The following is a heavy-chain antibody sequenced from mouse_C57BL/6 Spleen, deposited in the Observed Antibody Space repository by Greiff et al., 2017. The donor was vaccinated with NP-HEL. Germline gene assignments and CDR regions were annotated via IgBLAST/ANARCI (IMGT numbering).Heavy chain of an antibody. D-gene: IGHD2-4*01. Sequence: EVKLMESEGGLVQPGSSMKLSCTASGFTFSDYYMAWVRQVPEKGLEWVANINYDGSSTYYLDSLKSRFIISRDNAKNILYLQMSSLKSEDTATYYCARAGDYDFWYFDVWGTGTTVTVSS. CDR1: GFTFSDYY. CDR3: ARAGDYDFWYFDV. CDR2: INYDGSST. J-gene: IGHJ1*03. V-gene: IGHV5-16*01.